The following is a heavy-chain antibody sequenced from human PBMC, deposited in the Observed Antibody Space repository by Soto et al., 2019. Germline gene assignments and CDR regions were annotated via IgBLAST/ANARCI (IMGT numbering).Heavy chain of an antibody. V-gene: IGHV4-59*01. CDR3: ARARTHYDFWSGPYYYYYYYMDV. D-gene: IGHD3-3*01. CDR1: GGSISSYY. CDR2: IYYSGST. J-gene: IGHJ6*03. Sequence: SETLSLTCTVSGGSISSYYWSWIRQPPGKGLEWIGYIYYSGSTNYNPSLKSRVTISVDTSKNQFSLKLSSVTAADTAVYYCARARTHYDFWSGPYYYYYYYMDVWGKGTTVTVSS.